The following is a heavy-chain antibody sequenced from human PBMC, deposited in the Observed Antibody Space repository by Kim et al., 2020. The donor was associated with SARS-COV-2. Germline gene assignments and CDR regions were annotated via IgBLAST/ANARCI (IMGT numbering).Heavy chain of an antibody. Sequence: YAPKVQGRVTMPRDTSTDTVYMELGSLRSEDTAVYYCARATLGSGSYVDWGQGTLVTVSS. J-gene: IGHJ4*02. V-gene: IGHV1-46*01. CDR3: ARATLGSGSYVD. D-gene: IGHD3-10*01.